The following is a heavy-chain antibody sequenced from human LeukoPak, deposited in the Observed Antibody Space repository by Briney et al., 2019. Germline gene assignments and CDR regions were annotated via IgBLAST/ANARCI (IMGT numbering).Heavy chain of an antibody. CDR2: ICSGGNT. CDR1: GGSVSSSYY. V-gene: IGHV4-39*07. J-gene: IGHJ4*02. CDR3: ARVIVGGGYYDSSGPMGY. D-gene: IGHD3-22*01. Sequence: SETLSLTCTVSGGSVSSSYYWGWIRQPPGKGLEWIGSICSGGNTCYNPSLQSRVTISVDTSKNQFSLKLSSVTAADTAVYYCARVIVGGGYYDSSGPMGYWGQGTLVTVSS.